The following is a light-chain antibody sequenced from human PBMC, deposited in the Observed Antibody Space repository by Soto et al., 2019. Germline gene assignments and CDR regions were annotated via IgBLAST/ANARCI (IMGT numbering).Light chain of an antibody. CDR1: QSVSSY. CDR2: DAY. V-gene: IGKV3-11*01. Sequence: EIVLTQSPATLSLSPGERATLSCRASQSVSSYLAWYQQRPGQVPRLLIYDAYNRATGIPARFSGSGSGTDFTLTISSLEPEDFAVYYCQQRSNWPLTFGGGTKVEIK. J-gene: IGKJ4*01. CDR3: QQRSNWPLT.